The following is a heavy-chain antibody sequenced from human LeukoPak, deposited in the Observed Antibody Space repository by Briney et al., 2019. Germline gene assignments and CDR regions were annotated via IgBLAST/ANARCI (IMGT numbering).Heavy chain of an antibody. J-gene: IGHJ4*02. CDR1: GYTLTELS. Sequence: GASVKVSCKVSGYTLTELSMHWVRRAPGKGLEWMGGFDPEDGETIYAQKFQGRVTMTEDTSTDTAYMELSSLRSEDTAAYYCAVTEPRSGYYITFGGQGTLVTVSS. CDR3: AVTEPRSGYYITF. V-gene: IGHV1-24*01. D-gene: IGHD3-3*01. CDR2: FDPEDGET.